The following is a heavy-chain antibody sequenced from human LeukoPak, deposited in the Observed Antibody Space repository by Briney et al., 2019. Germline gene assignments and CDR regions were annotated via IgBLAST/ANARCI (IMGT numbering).Heavy chain of an antibody. V-gene: IGHV4-4*02. D-gene: IGHD5-18*01. J-gene: IGHJ4*02. CDR1: GGSISSSNW. Sequence: SGTLSLTCAVSGGSISSSNWWSWVRQPPGKGLEWIGEVYHSGNTYYNPSLKSRVTISVDTSKNQFSLTLSSVTAAGTAVYYYARQSTAMGTFDYWGQGTLVPVSS. CDR2: VYHSGNT. CDR3: ARQSTAMGTFDY.